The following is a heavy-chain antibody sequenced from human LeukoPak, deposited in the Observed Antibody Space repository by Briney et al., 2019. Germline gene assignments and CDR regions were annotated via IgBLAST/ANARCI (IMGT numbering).Heavy chain of an antibody. CDR2: IIPIFGTA. CDR1: GGTFSSYA. Sequence: SVKVSCKASGGTFSSYAISWVRQAPGQGLEWMGGIIPIFGTANYAQKFQGRVTITADESTSTAYMELSSLRSEDTAVYYCATTPDSQTPDFDYWGQGTLVTVSS. CDR3: ATTPDSQTPDFDY. J-gene: IGHJ4*02. D-gene: IGHD4-23*01. V-gene: IGHV1-69*13.